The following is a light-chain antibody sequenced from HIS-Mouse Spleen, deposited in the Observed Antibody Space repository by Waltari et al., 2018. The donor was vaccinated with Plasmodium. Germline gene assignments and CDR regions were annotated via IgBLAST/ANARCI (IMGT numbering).Light chain of an antibody. V-gene: IGKV3D-15*03. Sequence: EIVMTQSPATLSVSPGERATLSCRARQSVSSNLAWYQQKPGQAPRLLIYGASIRATGIPARFSGSGSGTEFTLTISILQSEDLAVYYCQQYNNWPLTFGGGTKVEIK. J-gene: IGKJ4*01. CDR2: GAS. CDR1: QSVSSN. CDR3: QQYNNWPLT.